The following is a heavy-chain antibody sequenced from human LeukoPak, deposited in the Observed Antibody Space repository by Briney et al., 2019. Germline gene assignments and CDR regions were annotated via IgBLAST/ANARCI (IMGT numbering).Heavy chain of an antibody. D-gene: IGHD3-16*01. Sequence: PGGSLRLSCAASGFTFSDYYMSWIRQAPGKGLEWVSYISSSSSYTNYADSVKGRFTISRDNAKNSLYLQMNSLRVEDTAVYYCARDDASSSFTYWGQGALVTVSS. V-gene: IGHV3-11*06. CDR2: ISSSSSYT. CDR1: GFTFSDYY. CDR3: ARDDASSSFTY. J-gene: IGHJ4*02.